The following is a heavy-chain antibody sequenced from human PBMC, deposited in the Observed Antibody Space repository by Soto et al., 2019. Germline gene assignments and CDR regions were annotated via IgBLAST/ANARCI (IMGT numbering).Heavy chain of an antibody. CDR1: GGSIRGYY. CDR3: ARSNYMDV. J-gene: IGHJ6*03. V-gene: IGHV4-59*01. CDR2: IYSNASP. Sequence: PSETLSLTCTISGGSIRGYYWSWIRQPPGKGLEWIGYIYSNASPNSDPSLKSRVTISADTSKNQFSLRLSFVTAADTAVYYCARSNYMDVWGKGATVTAP.